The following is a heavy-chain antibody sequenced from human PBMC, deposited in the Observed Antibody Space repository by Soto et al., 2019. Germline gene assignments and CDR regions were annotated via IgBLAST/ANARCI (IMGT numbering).Heavy chain of an antibody. CDR2: INPSGGST. Sequence: ASVKVSCKASGYTFTSYYMHWVRQAPGQGLEWMGIINPSGGSTSYAQKFQGRVTMTRDTSTSTVYMELSSLRSEDTAVYYCAREAVADHYYYGMDVWGQGTTVTVSS. V-gene: IGHV1-46*01. J-gene: IGHJ6*02. CDR3: AREAVADHYYYGMDV. D-gene: IGHD6-19*01. CDR1: GYTFTSYY.